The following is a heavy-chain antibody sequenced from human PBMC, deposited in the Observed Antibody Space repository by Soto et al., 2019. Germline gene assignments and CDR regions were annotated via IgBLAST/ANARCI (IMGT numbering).Heavy chain of an antibody. Sequence: EVQLVESGGGLVKPGGSLRLSCAASGFTFSSYSMNWVRQAPGKGLEWVSSISSSSSYIYYADSVKGRFTISRDNAKNSLYLQMNSLRAEYTAVYYCARDLLPGYSGYDYLGWFDPWGQGTLVTVSS. V-gene: IGHV3-21*01. CDR1: GFTFSSYS. CDR3: ARDLLPGYSGYDYLGWFDP. J-gene: IGHJ5*02. CDR2: ISSSSSYI. D-gene: IGHD5-12*01.